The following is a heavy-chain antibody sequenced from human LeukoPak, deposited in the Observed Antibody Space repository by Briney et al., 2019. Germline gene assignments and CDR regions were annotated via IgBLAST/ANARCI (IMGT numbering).Heavy chain of an antibody. Sequence: PSETLSLTCTVSGASISSSSPYWGWIRQPPGKGLEWIVSIYNSGNTYYNPSLKSRVTVSIDTSKNHFSLKLSSVTAADTAVYYCARHKYYSHGIDALDIWGQGTMVTVSS. CDR1: GASISSSSPY. CDR2: IYNSGNT. CDR3: ARHKYYSHGIDALDI. J-gene: IGHJ3*02. D-gene: IGHD3-16*01. V-gene: IGHV4-39*01.